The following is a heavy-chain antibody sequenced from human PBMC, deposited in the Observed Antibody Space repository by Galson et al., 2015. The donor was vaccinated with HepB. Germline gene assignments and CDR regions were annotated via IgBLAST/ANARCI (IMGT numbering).Heavy chain of an antibody. D-gene: IGHD5-12*01. V-gene: IGHV3-33*01. CDR2: IWYDGSNK. CDR1: GFTFSSYG. CDR3: ASGDHIVATIRESDY. Sequence: SLRLSCAASGFTFSSYGMHWVRQAPGKGLEWVAVIWYDGSNKYYADSVKGRFTISRDNSKNTLYLQMNSLRAEDTAVYYCASGDHIVATIRESDYWGQGTLVTVSS. J-gene: IGHJ4*02.